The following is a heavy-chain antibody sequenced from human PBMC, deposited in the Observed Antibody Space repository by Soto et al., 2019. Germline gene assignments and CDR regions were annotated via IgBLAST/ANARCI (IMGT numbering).Heavy chain of an antibody. V-gene: IGHV3-11*01. J-gene: IGHJ4*02. Sequence: QVQLVESGGGLVKPGGSLRLSCAASGFTFSDYYMSWIRQAPGKGLEWVSYISSSCSTIYYADSVKGRFTISRDNAKNSLYLQMNSLRAEDTAVYYCARVPYSGYDSAGVAYFDYWGQGTLVTVSS. CDR2: ISSSCSTI. D-gene: IGHD5-12*01. CDR1: GFTFSDYY. CDR3: ARVPYSGYDSAGVAYFDY.